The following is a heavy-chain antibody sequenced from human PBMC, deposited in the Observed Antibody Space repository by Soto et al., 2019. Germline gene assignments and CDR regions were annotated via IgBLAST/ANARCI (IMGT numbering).Heavy chain of an antibody. J-gene: IGHJ4*02. Sequence: PSETLSLTCTVSGGSISSSSYYWGWIRQPPGKGLEWIGSIYYSGSTYYNPSLKGRVTISVDTSKNQFSLKLSSVTAADTAVCYCASSGWNYFDYWGQGTLVTVSS. CDR1: GGSISSSSYY. D-gene: IGHD6-19*01. CDR3: ASSGWNYFDY. V-gene: IGHV4-39*01. CDR2: IYYSGST.